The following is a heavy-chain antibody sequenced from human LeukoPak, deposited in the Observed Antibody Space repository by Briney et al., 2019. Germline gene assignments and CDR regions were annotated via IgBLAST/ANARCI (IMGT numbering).Heavy chain of an antibody. J-gene: IGHJ4*02. CDR2: TYYKSAWYN. CDR1: GDSVSRDSIA. V-gene: IGHV6-1*01. D-gene: IGHD2-15*01. CDR3: ALALHSFFDY. Sequence: SQTLSLTCAISGDSVSRDSIAWNWIRQSPSRGLEWLGRTYYKSAWYNDYAVHMKSRITISPDTSKNQFSLQLNSVTPEDTAVYYCALALHSFFDYWGQGTLVTVSS.